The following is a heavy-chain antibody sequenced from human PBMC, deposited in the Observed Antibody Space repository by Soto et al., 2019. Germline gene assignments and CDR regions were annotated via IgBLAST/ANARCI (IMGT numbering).Heavy chain of an antibody. V-gene: IGHV1-69*13. CDR1: GGTFSSYA. CDR3: ARASIAARPFYNWFDP. Sequence: ASVKVSCKASGGTFSSYAISWVRQAPGQGLEWMGGIIPIFGTANYAQKFQGRVTITADESTSTAYMELSSLRSEDTAVYYCARASIAARPFYNWFDPWGQGTLVTVSS. D-gene: IGHD6-6*01. J-gene: IGHJ5*02. CDR2: IIPIFGTA.